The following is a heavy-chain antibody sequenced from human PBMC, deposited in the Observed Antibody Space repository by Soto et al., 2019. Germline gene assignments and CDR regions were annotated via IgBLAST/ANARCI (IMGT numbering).Heavy chain of an antibody. Sequence: ASVKVSCKASGYTFTSYDINWVRQATGQGLEWMGWMNPNSGNTGYAQKFQGRVTMTRNTSISTAYMELSSLRSEDTAVYYCARGGAAGPLLKLGYYYSYMEVWGKGTRVPVSS. D-gene: IGHD6-13*01. CDR3: ARGGAAGPLLKLGYYYSYMEV. V-gene: IGHV1-8*01. CDR2: MNPNSGNT. J-gene: IGHJ6*03. CDR1: GYTFTSYD.